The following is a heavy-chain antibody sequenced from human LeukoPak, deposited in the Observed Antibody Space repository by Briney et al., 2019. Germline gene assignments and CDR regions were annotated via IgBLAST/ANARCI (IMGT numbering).Heavy chain of an antibody. CDR2: IYHSGST. Sequence: TLSLTCTVSGGSISSGGYYWSWIRQPPGKGLEWIGYIYHSGSTYYNPSLKSRVTISVDRSKNQFSLKLSSVTAADTAVYYCARVPHLGYCSGGSCPHDAFDIWGQGTMVTVSS. CDR1: GGSISSGGYY. V-gene: IGHV4-30-2*01. J-gene: IGHJ3*02. CDR3: ARVPHLGYCSGGSCPHDAFDI. D-gene: IGHD2-15*01.